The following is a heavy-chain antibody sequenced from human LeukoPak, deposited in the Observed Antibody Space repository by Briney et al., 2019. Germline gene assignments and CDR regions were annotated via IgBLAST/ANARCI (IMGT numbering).Heavy chain of an antibody. Sequence: GASVKVSCKASGYTFTNFAISWVRHVPGQGLEWMGWISVYNGNANSAQNFKDRVTLTTDKSTSTAYMELRGLRSDDTAMYFCARDTEYSSSFLDQWGQGTLVTVSS. J-gene: IGHJ4*02. CDR2: ISVYNGNA. D-gene: IGHD2/OR15-2a*01. V-gene: IGHV1-18*01. CDR1: GYTFTNFA. CDR3: ARDTEYSSSFLDQ.